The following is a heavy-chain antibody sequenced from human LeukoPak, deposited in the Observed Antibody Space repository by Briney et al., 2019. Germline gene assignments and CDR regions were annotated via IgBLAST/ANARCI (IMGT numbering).Heavy chain of an antibody. Sequence: SETLSLTCTVSGDSLRNYYWSWIRRPPGKKLEYIGNIFHSGSTTYNPSLKSRVTISVDTSNNQFSLKLNSVTAADTAVYYCARTPSIAAAGIFDYWGPGILVTVSS. CDR3: ARTPSIAAAGIFDY. J-gene: IGHJ4*02. CDR2: IFHSGST. CDR1: GDSLRNYY. D-gene: IGHD6-13*01. V-gene: IGHV4-59*01.